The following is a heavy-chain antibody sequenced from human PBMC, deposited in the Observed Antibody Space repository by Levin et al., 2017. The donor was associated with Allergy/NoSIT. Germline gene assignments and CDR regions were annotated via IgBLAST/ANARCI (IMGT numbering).Heavy chain of an antibody. CDR3: AVPYSSGHTYYYYYGMDV. V-gene: IGHV4-39*01. CDR1: GGSISSSSYY. D-gene: IGHD6-19*01. J-gene: IGHJ6*02. CDR2: IYYSGST. Sequence: SQTLSLTCTVSGGSISSSSYYWGWIRQPPGKGLEWIGSIYYSGSTYYNPSLKSRVTISVDTSKNQFSLKLSSVTAADTAVYYCAVPYSSGHTYYYYYGMDVWGQGTTVTVSS.